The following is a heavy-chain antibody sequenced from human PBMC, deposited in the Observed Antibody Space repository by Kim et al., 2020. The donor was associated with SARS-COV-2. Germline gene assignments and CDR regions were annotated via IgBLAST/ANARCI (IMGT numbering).Heavy chain of an antibody. CDR3: AALVGATSGVRY. Sequence: SVKVSCKASGFTFTSSAVQWVRQARGQRLEWIGWIVVGSGNTNYAQKFQERVTITRDMSTSTAYMELSSLRSEDTAVYYCAALVGATSGVRYWGQGTLVTVSS. V-gene: IGHV1-58*01. J-gene: IGHJ4*02. CDR1: GFTFTSSA. D-gene: IGHD1-26*01. CDR2: IVVGSGNT.